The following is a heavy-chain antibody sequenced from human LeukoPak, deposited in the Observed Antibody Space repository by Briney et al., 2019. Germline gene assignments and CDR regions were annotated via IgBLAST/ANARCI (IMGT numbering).Heavy chain of an antibody. J-gene: IGHJ4*02. V-gene: IGHV3-7*01. CDR1: GFSFTTYW. CDR3: VGEAPGY. D-gene: IGHD2-2*01. Sequence: GGSLRLSCAASGFSFTTYWMTWIRQAPEKGLEWVAHISEDGSVKYYIDSVKGRFTISRDNAKNSVYLQMNDLRVEDTVVYYCVGEAPGYWGQGALVTVSS. CDR2: ISEDGSVK.